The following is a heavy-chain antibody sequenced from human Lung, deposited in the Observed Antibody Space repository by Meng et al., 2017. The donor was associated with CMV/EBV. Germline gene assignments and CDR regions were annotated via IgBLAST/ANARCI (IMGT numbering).Heavy chain of an antibody. CDR3: ARGLKYYDYVWGT. V-gene: IGHV4-31*03. J-gene: IGHJ4*02. D-gene: IGHD3-16*01. CDR1: GGSISSGGYY. CDR2: IYYSGST. Sequence: LRLSCTVSGGSISSGGYYWSWIRQHPGKGLEWIGYIYYSGSTYYNPSLKSRVTISVDTSKNQFSLKLSSVTAADTAVYYCARGLKYYDYVWGTWGQGTLVXVSS.